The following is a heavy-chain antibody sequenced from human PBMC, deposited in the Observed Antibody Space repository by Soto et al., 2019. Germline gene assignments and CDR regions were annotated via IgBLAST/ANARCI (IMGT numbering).Heavy chain of an antibody. V-gene: IGHV3-30*18. Sequence: QVQLVESGGGVVQPGRSLRLSCAASGFTFSSYGMHWVRQAPGKGLEWVAVISYDGSNKYYADSVKGRFTISRDNSKNTLYLQMNSLRAEDTAVYYCAKDGADDYYDSSGYSGPLIDYWGQGTLVTVSS. D-gene: IGHD3-22*01. CDR3: AKDGADDYYDSSGYSGPLIDY. CDR1: GFTFSSYG. J-gene: IGHJ4*02. CDR2: ISYDGSNK.